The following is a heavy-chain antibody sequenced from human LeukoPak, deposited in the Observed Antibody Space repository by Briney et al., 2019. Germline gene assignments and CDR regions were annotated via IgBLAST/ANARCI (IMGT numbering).Heavy chain of an antibody. CDR2: VHLSGRT. J-gene: IGHJ4*02. Sequence: PSETLSLTCVVSGGXISSTNWWTWVRQPPGEELEWIGEVHLSGRTNYNPSLESRVTMSVDMSENHISLKLTSVTAADTAVYYCAREGGPYRPLDYSGQGALVTVSS. V-gene: IGHV4-4*02. D-gene: IGHD6-25*01. CDR3: AREGGPYRPLDY. CDR1: GGXISSTNW.